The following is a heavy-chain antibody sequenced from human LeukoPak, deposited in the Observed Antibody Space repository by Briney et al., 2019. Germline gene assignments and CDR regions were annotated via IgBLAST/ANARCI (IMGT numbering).Heavy chain of an antibody. V-gene: IGHV1-24*01. D-gene: IGHD3-10*01. CDR3: ATLNYGSGSLDFDY. J-gene: IGHJ4*02. CDR1: GYTLTELS. Sequence: VSVKVSCKVSGYTLTELSMHWVRQAPGKGLEWMGGFDPEDGETIYAQKFQGRVTMTEDTSTDTAYMELSSLRSEDTAVYYCATLNYGSGSLDFDYWGQGTLVTVSS. CDR2: FDPEDGET.